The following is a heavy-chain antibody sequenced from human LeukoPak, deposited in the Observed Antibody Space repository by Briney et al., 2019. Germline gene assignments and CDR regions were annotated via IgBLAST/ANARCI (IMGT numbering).Heavy chain of an antibody. CDR1: GGSISSGSYY. CDR3: ARALGDFWSGYYAFDI. D-gene: IGHD3-3*01. J-gene: IGHJ3*02. Sequence: PSETLSLTCTVSGGSISSGSYYWSWIRQPAGKGLEWIGCIYTSGSTNYNPSLKSRVTIPVDTSKNQFSLKLSSVTAADTAVYYCARALGDFWSGYYAFDIWGQGTMVTVSS. V-gene: IGHV4-61*02. CDR2: IYTSGST.